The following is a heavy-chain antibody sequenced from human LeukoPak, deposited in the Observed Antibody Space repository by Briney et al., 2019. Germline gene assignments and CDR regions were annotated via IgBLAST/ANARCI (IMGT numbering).Heavy chain of an antibody. V-gene: IGHV3-30*18. CDR2: ISYDGSNK. D-gene: IGHD2-8*01. Sequence: SCKASGYIFTGYYMHWVRQAPGKGLEWVAVISYDGSNKYYADSVKGRFTISRDNSKNTLYLQMNSLRAEDTAVYYCAKDLDRLYCTNGVCSSDAFDIWGQGTMVTVSS. CDR1: GYIFTGYY. CDR3: AKDLDRLYCTNGVCSSDAFDI. J-gene: IGHJ3*02.